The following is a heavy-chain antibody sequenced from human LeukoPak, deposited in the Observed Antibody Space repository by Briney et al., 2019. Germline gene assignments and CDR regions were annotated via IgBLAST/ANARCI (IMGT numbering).Heavy chain of an antibody. D-gene: IGHD7-27*01. J-gene: IGHJ4*02. Sequence: PGGTLRLSCAASRSTFNNYGMSWVRQAPGKGLDWVSGIDVNGASTYYADSVKGRFTISRDNANNSLYLQMNNLRAEDTAMYYCARGRSTGDRGYYFDYWGQGTLVTVSS. V-gene: IGHV3-23*01. CDR2: IDVNGAST. CDR3: ARGRSTGDRGYYFDY. CDR1: RSTFNNYG.